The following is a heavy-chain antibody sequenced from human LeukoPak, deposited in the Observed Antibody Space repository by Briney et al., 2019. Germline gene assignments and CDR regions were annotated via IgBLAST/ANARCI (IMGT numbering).Heavy chain of an antibody. CDR2: IYPGDSDT. D-gene: IGHD4-11*01. V-gene: IGHV5-51*01. J-gene: IGHJ6*03. Sequence: GESLKISCKGSGYSFTSYWIGWVRQTPGKGLEWMGIIYPGDSDTRYSPSFQGQVTISADKSISTAYLQWSSLKASDTAMYYCARHIVTTNYYYYMDVWGKGTTVTVSS. CDR3: ARHIVTTNYYYYMDV. CDR1: GYSFTSYW.